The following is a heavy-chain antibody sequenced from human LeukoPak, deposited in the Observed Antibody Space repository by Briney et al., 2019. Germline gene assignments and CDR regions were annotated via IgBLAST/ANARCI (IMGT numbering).Heavy chain of an antibody. CDR3: ARGGGSYLGYFDY. Sequence: ASVKASCKASGYTFTDYYIHWVRQAPGQGLEWMGWVNPDSGGTHYAQKFQDWVTMTSDTSISTAYMELPSLRSDDTAVYYCARGGGSYLGYFDYWGQGTLVTVSS. J-gene: IGHJ4*02. CDR2: VNPDSGGT. CDR1: GYTFTDYY. V-gene: IGHV1-2*04. D-gene: IGHD1-26*01.